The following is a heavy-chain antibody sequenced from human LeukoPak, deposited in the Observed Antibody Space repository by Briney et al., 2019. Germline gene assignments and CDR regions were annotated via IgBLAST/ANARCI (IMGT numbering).Heavy chain of an antibody. CDR2: SPRGDIT. J-gene: IGHJ1*01. CDR1: GFTVSSNY. V-gene: IGHV3-53*01. CDR3: AKDDDWGRFNH. Sequence: GGSLRLSCAASGFTVSSNYMSWVRQAPGKGLEWVSGISPRGDITYYKDSVRGRFTISRDNFKNTVSLQLNSLRAEDTAMYYCAKDDDWGRFNHWGQGTLVTVSS. D-gene: IGHD3-16*01.